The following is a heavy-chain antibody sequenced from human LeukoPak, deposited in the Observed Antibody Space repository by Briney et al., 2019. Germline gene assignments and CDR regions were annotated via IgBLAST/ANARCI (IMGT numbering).Heavy chain of an antibody. CDR1: GGTFSSYA. Sequence: ASVKVSCKASGGTFSSYAISWVRQAPGQGLEWMGGIIPIFGTANYAQKFQGRVTITADESTSTAYMELSSLRSEDTAVYYCASATYYYDSSGYYYERRNQYFQHWGQGTLVTVSS. CDR3: ASATYYYDSSGYYYERRNQYFQH. V-gene: IGHV1-69*13. CDR2: IIPIFGTA. D-gene: IGHD3-22*01. J-gene: IGHJ1*01.